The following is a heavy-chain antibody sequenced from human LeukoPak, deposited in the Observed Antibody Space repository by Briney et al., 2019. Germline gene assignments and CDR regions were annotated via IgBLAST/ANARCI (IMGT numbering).Heavy chain of an antibody. CDR2: IKQDGSEK. CDR3: ARDRPSFDY. Sequence: GGSLRLSCSASGFTFSSNAMHWVRQAPGKGLEWVANIKQDGSEKYYVDSVKGRFTISRDNAKNSLYLQMNSLRAEDTAVYYCARDRPSFDYWGQGTLVTVSS. CDR1: GFTFSSNA. V-gene: IGHV3-7*01. J-gene: IGHJ4*02. D-gene: IGHD6-6*01.